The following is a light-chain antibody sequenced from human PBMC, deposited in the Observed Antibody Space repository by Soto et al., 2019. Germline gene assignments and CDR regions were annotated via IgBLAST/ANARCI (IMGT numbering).Light chain of an antibody. CDR2: DTS. V-gene: IGKV3-11*02. CDR3: QQRSNGPPI. Sequence: EIVLTQSPVTLSLSPGDTATLSCRASESVVRYLAWYQQKPGQAPRLLMYDTSKRATGIPARFSGSGYGRHFTLTMRRLDPKDLAVYSCQQRSNGPPIFGGGPKGE. CDR1: ESVVRY. J-gene: IGKJ4*01.